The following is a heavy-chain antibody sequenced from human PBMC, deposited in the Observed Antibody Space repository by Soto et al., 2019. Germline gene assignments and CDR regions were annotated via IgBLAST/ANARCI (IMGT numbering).Heavy chain of an antibody. D-gene: IGHD2-21*01. CDR3: SYQKGDCWTYNGMDV. Sequence: SQTLSLTCAISGDSVSSNSAAWNWIRQSPSRGLEWLGRAYYRSQWYYDSAVSVRSRITVIPDTSKNQFSLQLNSVTPEDTAVCCCSYQKGDCWTYNGMDVWGKGTTVTVSS. J-gene: IGHJ6*04. CDR1: GDSVSSNSAA. CDR2: AYYRSQWYY. V-gene: IGHV6-1*01.